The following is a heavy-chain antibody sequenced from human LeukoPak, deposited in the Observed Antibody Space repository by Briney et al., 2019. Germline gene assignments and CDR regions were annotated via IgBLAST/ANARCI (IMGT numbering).Heavy chain of an antibody. V-gene: IGHV3-23*01. J-gene: IGHJ6*02. CDR3: AKSSISYGMDV. D-gene: IGHD3-3*02. Sequence: GGSLRLSCAASGFTFSSYAMSWVRQAPGKGLEWVSAISGSGGSTYYADSVKGRFTISGDNSKNTRYLQINSLRAEDTAVYYCAKSSISYGMDVWGQGTTVTVSS. CDR2: ISGSGGST. CDR1: GFTFSSYA.